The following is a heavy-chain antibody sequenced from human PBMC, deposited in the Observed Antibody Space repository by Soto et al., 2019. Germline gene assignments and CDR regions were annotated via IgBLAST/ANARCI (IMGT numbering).Heavy chain of an antibody. CDR1: GFTFDDYA. CDR3: AKDISPTYYYGSGALGH. CDR2: ISWDSVNI. Sequence: EVQLVESGGGLVQPGRSLRLSCAASGFTFDDYAMHWVRQAPGKGLEWVSGISWDSVNIGYADSVKGRLTISRDNAKNSLYLQMNSLRAEDTALYSCAKDISPTYYYGSGALGHWGQGTLVTVSS. J-gene: IGHJ4*02. V-gene: IGHV3-9*01. D-gene: IGHD3-10*01.